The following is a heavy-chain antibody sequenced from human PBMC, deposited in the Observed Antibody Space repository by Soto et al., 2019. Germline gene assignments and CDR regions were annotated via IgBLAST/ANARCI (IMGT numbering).Heavy chain of an antibody. CDR2: INHSGST. V-gene: IGHV4-34*01. D-gene: IGHD3-3*01. CDR1: GGSFSGYY. Sequence: PSEALSLTCAVYGGSFSGYYWSWIRQPPWKGLEWIGEINHSGSTNYNPSLKSRVTISVDTSKNQFSLKLSSVTAADTAVYYCARGLPFGVGISYYYGMDAWGQGTTVTVSS. J-gene: IGHJ6*02. CDR3: ARGLPFGVGISYYYGMDA.